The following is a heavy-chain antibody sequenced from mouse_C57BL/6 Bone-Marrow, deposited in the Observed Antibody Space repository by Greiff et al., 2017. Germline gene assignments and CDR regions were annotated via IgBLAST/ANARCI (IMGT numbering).Heavy chain of an antibody. CDR2: IYPGDGDT. CDR3: AKLVAPRDY. J-gene: IGHJ2*01. Sequence: VKLQQSGPELVKPGASVKISCKASGYAFSSSWMNWVKQRPGKGLEWIGRIYPGDGDTNYNGKFKGKATLTADKSSSTAYMQLSSLTSEDSAVYFCAKLVAPRDYWGQGTTLTVSS. D-gene: IGHD1-1*01. V-gene: IGHV1-82*01. CDR1: GYAFSSSW.